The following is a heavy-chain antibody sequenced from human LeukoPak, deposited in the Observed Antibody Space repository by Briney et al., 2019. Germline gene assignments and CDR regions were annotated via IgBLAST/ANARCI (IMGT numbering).Heavy chain of an antibody. V-gene: IGHV4-59*08. J-gene: IGHJ5*02. CDR1: GFTFSSYA. CDR2: IYYSGST. Sequence: GSLRLSCAASGFTFSSYAMSWVRQPPGKGLEWIGYIYYSGSTNYNPSLKSRVTISVDTSKNQFSLKLSSVTAADTAVYYCARLDNWFDPWGQGTLVTVSS. CDR3: ARLDNWFDP.